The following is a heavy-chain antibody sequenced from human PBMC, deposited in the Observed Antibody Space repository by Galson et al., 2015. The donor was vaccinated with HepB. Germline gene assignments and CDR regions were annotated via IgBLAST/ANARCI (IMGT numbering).Heavy chain of an antibody. CDR2: INAGNGNT. CDR1: GYTFTSYA. J-gene: IGHJ6*03. V-gene: IGHV1-3*01. Sequence: SVKVSCKASGYTFTSYAMHWVRQAPGQRVEWMGWINAGNGNTKHSQKFQGRVTITRDTSASTAYMELGSLRSEDTAVYYCARRHTYYYYMDVWGKGSTVTVSS. CDR3: ARRHTYYYYMDV. D-gene: IGHD2-21*01.